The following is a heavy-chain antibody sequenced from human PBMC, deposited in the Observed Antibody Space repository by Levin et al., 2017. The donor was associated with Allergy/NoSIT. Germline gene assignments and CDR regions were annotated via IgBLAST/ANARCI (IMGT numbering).Heavy chain of an antibody. CDR3: ARGRSSGWYLFPGGLGY. CDR2: IWYDGSNK. J-gene: IGHJ4*02. V-gene: IGHV3-33*01. CDR1: GFTFSSYG. Sequence: GGSLRLSCAASGFTFSSYGMHWVRQAPGKGLEWVAVIWYDGSNKYYADSVKGRFTISRDNSKNTLYLQMNSLRAEDTAVYYCARGRSSGWYLFPGGLGYWGQGTLVTVSS. D-gene: IGHD6-19*01.